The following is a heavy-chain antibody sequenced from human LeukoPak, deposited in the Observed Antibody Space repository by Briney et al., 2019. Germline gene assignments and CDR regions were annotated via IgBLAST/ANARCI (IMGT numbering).Heavy chain of an antibody. Sequence: SGGSLRLSCAASGFTFSSYAMSWVRQAPGKGLEWVSAISGSGGSTYYADSVKGRFTISRDNSKNTLYLQTNSLRAEDTAVYYCAKDQPDYYDSSGFLEYFQHWGQGTLVTVSS. V-gene: IGHV3-23*01. D-gene: IGHD3-22*01. CDR3: AKDQPDYYDSSGFLEYFQH. CDR1: GFTFSSYA. J-gene: IGHJ1*01. CDR2: ISGSGGST.